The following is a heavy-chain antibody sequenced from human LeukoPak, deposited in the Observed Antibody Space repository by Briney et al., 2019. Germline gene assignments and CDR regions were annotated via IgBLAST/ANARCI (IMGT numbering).Heavy chain of an antibody. CDR1: GGSFSGYY. D-gene: IGHD3-22*01. V-gene: IGHV4-34*01. Sequence: KPSETLSLTCAVYGGSFSGYYWSWIRQPPGKGLEWIGEINQRGSTNYNPSLKSRVTISVDTSKNQFSLKLSSVTAADTAVYYCARVVRTYYYDSSGPPGWFDPWGQGTLVTVSS. CDR2: INQRGST. J-gene: IGHJ5*02. CDR3: ARVVRTYYYDSSGPPGWFDP.